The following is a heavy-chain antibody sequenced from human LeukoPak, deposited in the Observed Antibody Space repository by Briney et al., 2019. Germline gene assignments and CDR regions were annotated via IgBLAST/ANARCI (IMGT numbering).Heavy chain of an antibody. CDR1: GYTFTGYY. D-gene: IGHD5-24*01. Sequence: ASVKVSCKASGYTFTGYYMHWVRQAPGQGLEWMGWINPNSGGTNHAQKFQGRVTMTRDTSISTAYMELSRLRSDDTAVYYCARAPRWQRPFDYWGQGTLVTVSS. J-gene: IGHJ4*02. CDR3: ARAPRWQRPFDY. V-gene: IGHV1-2*02. CDR2: INPNSGGT.